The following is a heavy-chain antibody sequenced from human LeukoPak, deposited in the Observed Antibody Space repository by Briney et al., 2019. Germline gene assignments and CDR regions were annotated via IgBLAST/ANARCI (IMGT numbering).Heavy chain of an antibody. V-gene: IGHV4-34*01. J-gene: IGHJ4*02. Sequence: SETLSLTCAVYGGSFSDYYWNWIRQFPGKGLEWIGEISHSGNVNCNPSLESRVTISMDTSNYQFSLKLGSVTAADTAVYYCARGSRLPLDYWGQGSLVTVSS. D-gene: IGHD4-11*01. CDR2: ISHSGNV. CDR3: ARGSRLPLDY. CDR1: GGSFSDYY.